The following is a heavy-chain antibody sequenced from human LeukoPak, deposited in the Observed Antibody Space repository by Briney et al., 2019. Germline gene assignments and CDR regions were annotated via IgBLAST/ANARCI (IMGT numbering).Heavy chain of an antibody. CDR3: ARAYYDSSGYYYSLYYYMYV. CDR1: GYTFTSYD. Sequence: GASGKVSCKASGYTFTSYDINWVRQATGQGLEWMGWMNPNSGNTGYAQKFQGRVTMTRNTSISTAYMELSSLRSEDTAVYYCARAYYDSSGYYYSLYYYMYVWAKGTTVTVSS. CDR2: MNPNSGNT. J-gene: IGHJ6*03. V-gene: IGHV1-8*01. D-gene: IGHD3-22*01.